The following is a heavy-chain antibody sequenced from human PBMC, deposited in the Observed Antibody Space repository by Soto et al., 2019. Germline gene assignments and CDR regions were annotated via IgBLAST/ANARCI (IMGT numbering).Heavy chain of an antibody. CDR3: ARDALPSPYYYSYGMDV. J-gene: IGHJ6*02. CDR1: GGSISSGGYY. CDR2: IYYSGST. V-gene: IGHV4-31*03. Sequence: QVQLQESGPGLVKPSQTLSLTCTVSGGSISSGGYYWSWIRQHPGKGLEWIGYIYYSGSTYYNPSLKSRVTISVDTSKNQFSLKLSSVTAADTAVYYCARDALPSPYYYSYGMDVWGQGTTVTVSS.